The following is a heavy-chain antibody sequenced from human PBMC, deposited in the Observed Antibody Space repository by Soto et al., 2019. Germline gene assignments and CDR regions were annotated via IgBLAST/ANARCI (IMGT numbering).Heavy chain of an antibody. CDR2: IIPIFGTA. V-gene: IGHV1-69*12. J-gene: IGHJ4*02. CDR3: ARDLAVGDGYNRGY. CDR1: GGTFSSYA. Sequence: QVQLVQSGAEVKKPGSSVKVSCKASGGTFSSYAISWVRQAPGQGLEWMGGIIPIFGTANYAQKFQGRVRITADESTRTAYKKLSSVRSEDTVVYYCARDLAVGDGYNRGYWGQGNLVTVSS. D-gene: IGHD5-12*01.